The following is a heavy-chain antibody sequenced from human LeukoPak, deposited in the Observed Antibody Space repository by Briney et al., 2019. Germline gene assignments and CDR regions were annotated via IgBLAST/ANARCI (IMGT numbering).Heavy chain of an antibody. V-gene: IGHV1-18*01. Sequence: ASVKVSCKASGYTFTSYGISWVRQAPGQGLEWMGWISAYNGNTNYAQKLQGRVTMTTDTSTSTAYMELRSLRSDDTAVYYCARLGYSGSYYAYYYYMDVWSKGTTVTVSS. CDR2: ISAYNGNT. J-gene: IGHJ6*03. CDR3: ARLGYSGSYYAYYYYMDV. CDR1: GYTFTSYG. D-gene: IGHD1-26*01.